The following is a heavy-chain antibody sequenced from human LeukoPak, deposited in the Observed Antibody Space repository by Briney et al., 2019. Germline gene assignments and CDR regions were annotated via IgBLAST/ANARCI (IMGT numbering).Heavy chain of an antibody. Sequence: GGTLTLSCAGSGFTFRRYWRSWVRQAPGKGLEWVASIDKGDSRLHYLDSVTGCFIISRDDAQHSLFLQMTRLRVDDTAVYYCARLKDDATNLDYWGQGTLVSVSS. D-gene: IGHD1-26*01. CDR1: GFTFRRYW. CDR2: IDKGDSRL. J-gene: IGHJ4*02. CDR3: ARLKDDATNLDY. V-gene: IGHV3-7*01.